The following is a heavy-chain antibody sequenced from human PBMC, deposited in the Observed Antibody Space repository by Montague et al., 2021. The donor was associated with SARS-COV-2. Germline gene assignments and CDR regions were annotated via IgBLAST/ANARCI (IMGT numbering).Heavy chain of an antibody. V-gene: IGHV3-48*03. Sequence: SLRLSCAASGFNFGVYEMNWVRQTPGKGLEWVSYINGGSSVMYYADSVVGRFTISRDNAESSLYLQMNSLRAEDTAVYYCAPAVPVADDSWGQGTLVTVSS. CDR2: INGGSSVM. J-gene: IGHJ5*02. CDR1: GFNFGVYE. D-gene: IGHD2-2*01. CDR3: APAVPVADDS.